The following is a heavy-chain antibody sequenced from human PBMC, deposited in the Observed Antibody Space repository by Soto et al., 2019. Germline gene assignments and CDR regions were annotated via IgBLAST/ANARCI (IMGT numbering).Heavy chain of an antibody. CDR2: ISHSGST. Sequence: SETLSLTCGVYGGSFSCYYWIWIRQPPGKGLEWIGEISHSGSTNYNPSLKSRVTISVDTSKNQFSLKLSSVTAADTAVYYCARGPDTYYYGSGSYYHYYYYGMDVWGQGTTVTVSS. J-gene: IGHJ6*02. V-gene: IGHV4-34*01. CDR3: ARGPDTYYYGSGSYYHYYYYGMDV. CDR1: GGSFSCYY. D-gene: IGHD3-10*01.